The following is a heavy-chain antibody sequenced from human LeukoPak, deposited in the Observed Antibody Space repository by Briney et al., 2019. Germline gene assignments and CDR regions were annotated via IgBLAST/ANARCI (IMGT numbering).Heavy chain of an antibody. J-gene: IGHJ5*02. CDR1: GYTFTGYY. V-gene: IGHV1-2*02. CDR2: INPNSGGT. D-gene: IGHD3-10*01. Sequence: GASVTVSCKASGYTFTGYYMHWVRQAPGQGLEWMGWINPNSGGTSYAQKFQGRVTMTRDTSISTAYMELSRLRSDDTAVYYCARLGTYYYGSGSSNWFDPWGQGTLVTVSS. CDR3: ARLGTYYYGSGSSNWFDP.